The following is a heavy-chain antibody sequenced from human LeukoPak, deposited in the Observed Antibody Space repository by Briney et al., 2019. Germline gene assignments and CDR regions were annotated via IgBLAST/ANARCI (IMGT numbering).Heavy chain of an antibody. J-gene: IGHJ3*02. CDR2: INPNSGGT. V-gene: IGHV1-2*02. Sequence: ASVKVSCKASGYTFTGYYMHWVRQAPGQGLEWMGWINPNSGGTNYAQKFQGRVTMTRDTSISTAYMELSRLRSDDTAAYYCARDYSTYCSSTSCQTAHDIWGQGTMVTVSS. CDR3: ARDYSTYCSSTSCQTAHDI. D-gene: IGHD2-2*01. CDR1: GYTFTGYY.